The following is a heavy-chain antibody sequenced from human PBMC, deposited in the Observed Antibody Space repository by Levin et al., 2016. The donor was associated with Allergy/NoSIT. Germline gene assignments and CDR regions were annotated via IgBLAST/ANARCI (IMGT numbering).Heavy chain of an antibody. J-gene: IGHJ3*02. CDR1: GFTFSSYA. V-gene: IGHV3-23*01. CDR3: AKDGVTVAGSWGAFDI. D-gene: IGHD6-19*01. Sequence: GESLKISCAASGFTFSSYAVSWVRQAPGKGLEWVSAFSGSGGYTYYADSVKGRFTISRDISKNTLFLQMNSLTAEDTAVYYCAKDGVTVAGSWGAFDIWGQGTMVTVSS. CDR2: FSGSGGYT.